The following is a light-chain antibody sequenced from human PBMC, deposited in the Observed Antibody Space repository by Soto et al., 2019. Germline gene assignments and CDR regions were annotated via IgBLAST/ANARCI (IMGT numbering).Light chain of an antibody. CDR3: QQYGSSPPP. Sequence: EIVMTQSPSTLSVSPGERATLSCRASQSVSSNLAWYQQKPGQAPRLLIYGASSRATGIPDRFSGSGSGTDFTLTISRLEPEDFAVYYCQQYGSSPPPFGQGTKVDIK. J-gene: IGKJ1*01. CDR2: GAS. V-gene: IGKV3-20*01. CDR1: QSVSSN.